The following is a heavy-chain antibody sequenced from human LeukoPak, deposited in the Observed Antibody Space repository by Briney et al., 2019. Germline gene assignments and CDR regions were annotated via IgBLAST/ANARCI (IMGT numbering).Heavy chain of an antibody. CDR1: GFTVSSNY. CDR2: IYSGGST. Sequence: PGGSLRLSCAASGFTVSSNYMSWVRQAPGKGLEWVSVIYSGGSTYYADSVKGRFTISRDNSKNTLYLQMNSLRAEDTAVYYCARGPRDYGDYTFDYWGQGTLVTVSS. J-gene: IGHJ4*02. V-gene: IGHV3-66*02. D-gene: IGHD4-17*01. CDR3: ARGPRDYGDYTFDY.